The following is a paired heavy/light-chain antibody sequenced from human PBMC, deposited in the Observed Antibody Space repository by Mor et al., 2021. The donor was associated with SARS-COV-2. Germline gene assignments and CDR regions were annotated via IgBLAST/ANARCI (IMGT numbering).Light chain of an antibody. CDR1: SSDVGSYNR. CDR3: SSYTSSNTYV. CDR2: EVS. Sequence: QSALTQPPSVSGSPGQSVTISCTGTSSDVGSYNRVSWYQQPPGTAPKLMIYEVSNRPSGVPDRFSASKSGNTASLTISGLQAEDEADYYCSSYTSSNTYVFGTGTKVTVL. J-gene: IGLJ1*01. V-gene: IGLV2-18*02.
Heavy chain of an antibody. Sequence: QLQLQESGPGLVKPSETLSLTCIVSGGSISSTSHYWGWIRQPPGKGLEWIGSIYYGGSTFYNPSLKSRVTIAVDTSKNQFSLKVSSATAADTAVYLCARHGIVGALSWFDPWGQGILVTVSS. D-gene: IGHD1-26*01. CDR1: GGSISSTSHY. CDR2: IYYGGST. CDR3: ARHGIVGALSWFDP. J-gene: IGHJ5*02. V-gene: IGHV4-39*01.